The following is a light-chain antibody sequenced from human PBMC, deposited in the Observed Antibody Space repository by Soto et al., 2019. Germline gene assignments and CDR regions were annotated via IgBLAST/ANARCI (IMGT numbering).Light chain of an antibody. CDR1: QSISSW. J-gene: IGKJ1*01. V-gene: IGKV1-5*01. CDR2: DAS. Sequence: DIQMTQSPSTLSASVGDRVTITCRASQSISSWLAWYQQKPGRAPKLLIFDASSLESGAPSRFSGSGSGTEFTLTISSLQPDDFATYYCLQYNTYSQTFGQGTKVKSN. CDR3: LQYNTYSQT.